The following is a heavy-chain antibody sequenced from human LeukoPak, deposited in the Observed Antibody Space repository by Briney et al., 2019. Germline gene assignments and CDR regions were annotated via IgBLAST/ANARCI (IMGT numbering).Heavy chain of an antibody. CDR3: AREGIDY. Sequence: QPGGSLRLSCAASGFTFRSYEMNWVRQTPGRGLEWLSYISSGGSTVYYADSVKGRFTISRDNAKNSLYLQMNSLSAEDTAVYHCAREGIDYWGQGTLVTVSS. CDR1: GFTFRSYE. CDR2: ISSGGSTV. V-gene: IGHV3-48*03. J-gene: IGHJ4*02. D-gene: IGHD3-10*01.